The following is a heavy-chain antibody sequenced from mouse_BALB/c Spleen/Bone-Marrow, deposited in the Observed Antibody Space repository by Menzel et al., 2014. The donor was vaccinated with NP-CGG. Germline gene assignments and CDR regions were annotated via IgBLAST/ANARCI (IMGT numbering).Heavy chain of an antibody. D-gene: IGHD2-1*01. J-gene: IGHJ2*01. Sequence: QVQLKQSGAELVRPGASVTLSCKASGYTFTDYEMHWVKQTPVHGLEWIGAIDPETGGTAYNQKFKGKATLTADKSSSTAYMELRSLTSEDSAVYYCTREGYGNSYYFDYWSQGTTLTVSS. CDR1: GYTFTDYE. CDR3: TREGYGNSYYFDY. CDR2: IDPETGGT. V-gene: IGHV1-15*01.